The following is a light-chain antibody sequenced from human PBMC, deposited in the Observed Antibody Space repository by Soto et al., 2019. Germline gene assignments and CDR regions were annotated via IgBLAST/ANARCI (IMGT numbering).Light chain of an antibody. CDR2: DAS. V-gene: IGKV3-11*01. CDR3: QQRSNFIT. CDR1: QSISSY. Sequence: EIVLTQSPATLSLSRGERATLXXRARQSISSYLAWYQQKPGQAPRXLIYDASNRATGIPARFSGSGSGTDFTLTISSLESEDFAVYYCQQRSNFITFGQGTRLEIK. J-gene: IGKJ5*01.